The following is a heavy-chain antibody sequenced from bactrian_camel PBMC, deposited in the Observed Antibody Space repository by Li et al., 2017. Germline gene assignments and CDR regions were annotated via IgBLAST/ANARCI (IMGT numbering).Heavy chain of an antibody. V-gene: IGHV3S53*01. Sequence: HVQLVESGGGSVQAGGSLTLSCVTPEYIYRRACMGWFRQAPAKEREGVAAIDSDGSTLYADSVKGRFTISRDGAKKTSYLQMNSLQPEDTARYYCNPVMTYGGSTCRSSNWGQGTQVTVS. CDR1: EYIYRRAC. CDR3: NPVMTYGGSTCRSSN. CDR2: IDSDGST. J-gene: IGHJ4*01. D-gene: IGHD6*01.